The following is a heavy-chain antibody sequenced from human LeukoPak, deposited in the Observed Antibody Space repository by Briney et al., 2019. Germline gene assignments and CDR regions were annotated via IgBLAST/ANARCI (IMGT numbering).Heavy chain of an antibody. Sequence: GGSLRLSCAASGFTFSSYEMNWVRQAPGKGLEWVSYISSSGSTIYYADSVKGRFTTSRDNAKNSLYLQMNSLRAEDTAVYYCATDGGPAYGSSWYLYWGQGSLVTVSS. CDR3: ATDGGPAYGSSWYLY. D-gene: IGHD6-13*01. V-gene: IGHV3-48*03. CDR1: GFTFSSYE. J-gene: IGHJ4*02. CDR2: ISSSGSTI.